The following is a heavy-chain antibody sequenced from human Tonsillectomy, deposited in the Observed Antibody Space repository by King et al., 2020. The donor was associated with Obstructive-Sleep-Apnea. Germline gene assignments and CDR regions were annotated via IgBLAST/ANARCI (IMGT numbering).Heavy chain of an antibody. CDR2: ISYDGDIK. Sequence: VQLVQSGGGVVQPGRSLRLSCAAAGFTFSSFALHWVRRAPGKWLGLGAVISYDGDIKYLADSVKGRFTISRDTSKNTLYLQLNSLRAEDTAVYYCARAQPYCSGGGCSLFDYWGQGTLVTVSS. CDR1: GFTFSSFA. J-gene: IGHJ4*02. D-gene: IGHD2-15*01. V-gene: IGHV3-30-3*01. CDR3: ARAQPYCSGGGCSLFDY.